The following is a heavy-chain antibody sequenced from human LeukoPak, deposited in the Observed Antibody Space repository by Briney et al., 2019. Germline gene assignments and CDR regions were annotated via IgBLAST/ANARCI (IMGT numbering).Heavy chain of an antibody. CDR2: IYYSGST. J-gene: IGHJ5*02. CDR1: GGSISSYY. D-gene: IGHD3-10*01. Sequence: SETLSLTCTVSGGSISSYYWTWVRQPPGKGLEWIGYIYYSGSTNYNPSLKSRVTISVDTSKNQFSLKLSSVTAADTAVYYCARYYGSYNWFDPWGQGTLVTVSS. CDR3: ARYYGSYNWFDP. V-gene: IGHV4-59*01.